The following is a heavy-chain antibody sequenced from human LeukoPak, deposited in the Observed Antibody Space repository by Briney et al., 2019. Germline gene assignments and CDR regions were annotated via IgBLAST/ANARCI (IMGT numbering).Heavy chain of an antibody. J-gene: IGHJ4*02. CDR1: GGSFSGYY. CDR2: INHSGST. V-gene: IGHV4-34*01. D-gene: IGHD6-19*01. CDR3: ARLSIAVAGTEPFDY. Sequence: SETLSLTCAAYGGSFSGYYWSWIRQPPGKGLEWIGEINHSGSTNYDPSLKSRVTISVDTPKNQFSLKLSSVTAADTAVYYCARLSIAVAGTEPFDYWGQGTLVTVSS.